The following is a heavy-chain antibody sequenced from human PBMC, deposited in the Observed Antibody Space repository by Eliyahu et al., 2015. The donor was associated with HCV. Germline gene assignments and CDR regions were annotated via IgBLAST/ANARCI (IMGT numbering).Heavy chain of an antibody. CDR3: TRRVIRGPHDY. J-gene: IGHJ4*02. CDR2: ICYSGTT. Sequence: QVQLQESGPGLVKASETLSLXCTXSGDSITTNCWSXXRXXPGKGLEWIGYICYSGTTNYNPXLRGXVSMSMDTPKNQFSLELRSVIAADTAIYFCTRRVIRGPHDYWGQGSLVTVSS. V-gene: IGHV4-59*01. CDR1: GDSITTNC. D-gene: IGHD3-10*01.